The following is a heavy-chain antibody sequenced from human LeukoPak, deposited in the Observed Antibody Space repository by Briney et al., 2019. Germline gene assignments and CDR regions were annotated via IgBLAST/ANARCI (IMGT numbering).Heavy chain of an antibody. CDR3: ARGDNLDSFGRL. CDR1: GGTFSSYA. V-gene: IGHV1-69*04. Sequence: ASVKVSCKASGGTFSSYAISWVRQAPGQGLEWVGRIIPILGIANYAQKFQGRVTITADKSTSTAYMELSSLRSEDTAVYYCARGDNLDSFGRLWGQGTLDTVSS. J-gene: IGHJ4*02. D-gene: IGHD3-22*01. CDR2: IIPILGIA.